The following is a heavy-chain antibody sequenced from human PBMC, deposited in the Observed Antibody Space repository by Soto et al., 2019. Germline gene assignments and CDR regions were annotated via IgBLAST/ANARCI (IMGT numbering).Heavy chain of an antibody. V-gene: IGHV4-61*01. CDR1: GGSASSGSYY. Sequence: SETLSLTCTVSGGSASSGSYYWIWIRQPPGKGLEWIGYIYYSGSTNYNPSLKSRGTISVDTSKNQFTLKLSSVTAADSAVYSCARYVSSAGCCCGYRPLFDYWGQRSLVTVSS. J-gene: IGHJ4*02. CDR3: ARYVSSAGCCCGYRPLFDY. D-gene: IGHD5-18*01. CDR2: IYYSGST.